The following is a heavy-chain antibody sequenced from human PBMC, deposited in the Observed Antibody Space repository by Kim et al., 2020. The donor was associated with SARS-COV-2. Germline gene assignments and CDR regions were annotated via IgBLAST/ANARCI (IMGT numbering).Heavy chain of an antibody. D-gene: IGHD5-12*01. CDR1: GFTFSSYW. Sequence: GGSLRLSCAASGFTFSSYWMSWVRQAPGKGLEWVANIKQDGSEKYYVDSVKGRFTISRDNAKNSLYLQMNSLRAEDTAVYYCARGPGMVATSDYYYYSMDVWGQGTTVTVSS. CDR3: ARGPGMVATSDYYYYSMDV. CDR2: IKQDGSEK. V-gene: IGHV3-7*01. J-gene: IGHJ6*02.